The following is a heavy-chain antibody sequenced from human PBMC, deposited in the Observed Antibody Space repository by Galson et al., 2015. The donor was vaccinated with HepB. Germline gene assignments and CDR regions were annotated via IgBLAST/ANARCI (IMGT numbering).Heavy chain of an antibody. CDR3: ARHPTGSYYGAFLDY. J-gene: IGHJ4*02. CDR2: TWYDDGTNK. Sequence: SLRLSCAASGFLFGSYAMHWVRQTPGKGLEWVAVTWYDDGTNKHYADSVKGRFTISRDNSENILYLQMNSLTVEDTAVYYCARHPTGSYYGAFLDYWGQGTLVTVSS. CDR1: GFLFGSYA. V-gene: IGHV3-33*01. D-gene: IGHD1-26*01.